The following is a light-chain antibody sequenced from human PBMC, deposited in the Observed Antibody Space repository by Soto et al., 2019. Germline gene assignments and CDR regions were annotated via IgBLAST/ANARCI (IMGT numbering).Light chain of an antibody. Sequence: PGERATLSCRASQSVSSIYLGWYQQKPGQAPRLLMYGASSRATGIPERFSGSGSGTDFTLTISRLEPEDFAVYYCQQYGSSPRTFGQGTKVDIK. CDR3: QQYGSSPRT. J-gene: IGKJ1*01. V-gene: IGKV3-20*01. CDR2: GAS. CDR1: QSVSSIY.